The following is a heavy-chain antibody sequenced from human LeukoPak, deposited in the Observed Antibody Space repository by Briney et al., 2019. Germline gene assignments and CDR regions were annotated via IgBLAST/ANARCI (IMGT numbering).Heavy chain of an antibody. CDR3: ARPRSGSGSYYYYYGMDV. J-gene: IGHJ6*02. D-gene: IGHD3-10*01. V-gene: IGHV1-69*13. Sequence: SVKVSCKASGGTFSSYAISWVRQAPGQGLEWMGGIIPIFGTANYAQKFQGRVTITADESTSTAYMELSSLRSEDTAVYYCARPRSGSGSYYYYYGMDVWGQGTTVTVSS. CDR1: GGTFSSYA. CDR2: IIPIFGTA.